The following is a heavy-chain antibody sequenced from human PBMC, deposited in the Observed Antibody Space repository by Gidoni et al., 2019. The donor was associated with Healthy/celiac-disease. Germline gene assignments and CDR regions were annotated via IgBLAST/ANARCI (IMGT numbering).Heavy chain of an antibody. CDR3: ARGRDYYDSSGYYGGQYYFDY. J-gene: IGHJ4*02. CDR2: IYYSGST. D-gene: IGHD3-22*01. Sequence: KSLEWIGYIYYSGSTYYNPSLKSRVTISVDTSKNQFSLKLSSVTAADTAVYYCARGRDYYDSSGYYGGQYYFDYWGQGTLVTVSS. V-gene: IGHV4-31*02.